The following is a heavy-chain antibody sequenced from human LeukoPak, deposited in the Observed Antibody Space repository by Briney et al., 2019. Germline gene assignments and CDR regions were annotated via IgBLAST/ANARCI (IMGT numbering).Heavy chain of an antibody. J-gene: IGHJ4*02. CDR1: GGSISSGSYY. V-gene: IGHV4-61*02. CDR2: IYTSGST. D-gene: IGHD3-22*01. CDR3: ARERAPYYYDSSGYHRVFDY. Sequence: SETLSLTCTVSGGSISSGSYYWSWIRQPAGKGLEWIGRIYTSGSTNYNPSLKSRVTISVDTSKNQFSLKLSSVTAADTAMYYCARERAPYYYDSSGYHRVFDYWGQGTLVTVSS.